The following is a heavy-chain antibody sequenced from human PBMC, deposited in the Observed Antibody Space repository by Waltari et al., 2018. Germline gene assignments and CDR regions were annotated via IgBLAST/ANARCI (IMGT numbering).Heavy chain of an antibody. J-gene: IGHJ3*02. CDR1: GGSFSGYY. CDR3: ARSGPVLRYFDWLGWGAFDI. CDR2: INHSGST. Sequence: QVQLQQWGAGLLKPSETLSLTDAVYGGSFSGYYWTWIRQPPGKGLEWSGEINHSGSTNYNPSLKSRVTISVDTSKNQFSLKLSSVTAADTAVYYCARSGPVLRYFDWLGWGAFDIWGQGTMVTVSS. D-gene: IGHD3-9*01. V-gene: IGHV4-34*01.